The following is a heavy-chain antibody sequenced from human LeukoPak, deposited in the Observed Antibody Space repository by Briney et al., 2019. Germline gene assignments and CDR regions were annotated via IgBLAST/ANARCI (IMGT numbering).Heavy chain of an antibody. D-gene: IGHD1-20*01. CDR3: AREYNSLYYFDY. Sequence: GASVKVSCKASGYTFTGYYMHWVRQAPGQGLEWMGWISAYNGNTNYAQKLQGRVTMTTDTSTSTAYMELRSLRSDDTAVYYCAREYNSLYYFDYWGQGTLVTVSS. V-gene: IGHV1-18*04. CDR1: GYTFTGYY. J-gene: IGHJ4*02. CDR2: ISAYNGNT.